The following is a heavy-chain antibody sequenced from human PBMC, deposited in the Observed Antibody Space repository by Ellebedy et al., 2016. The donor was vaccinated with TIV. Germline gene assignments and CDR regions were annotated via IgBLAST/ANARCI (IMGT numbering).Heavy chain of an antibody. CDR1: GFSLSSYT. J-gene: IGHJ4*02. CDR3: VRDAPRSNYIDFDS. D-gene: IGHD4-11*01. Sequence: GGSLRLXXAASGFSLSSYTMNWVRQATGKGLEWVSSISTTSIYIYYAGSVNGRFTISRDNAKNSLDLQMNSLRAEDTAVYYCVRDAPRSNYIDFDSWGQGTLVTVS. V-gene: IGHV3-21*01. CDR2: ISTTSIYI.